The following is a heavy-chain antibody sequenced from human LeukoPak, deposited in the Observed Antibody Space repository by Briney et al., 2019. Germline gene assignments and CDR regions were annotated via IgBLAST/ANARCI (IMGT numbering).Heavy chain of an antibody. J-gene: IGHJ4*02. CDR1: GFTLSNYW. D-gene: IGHD4-17*01. Sequence: GGSLRLSCAVSGFTLSNYWMHWVRQAPGKGLVWVSRINPDGSSTIYADSVKGRFAISRDNAKNTLYLQMNSLRVEDTAVYYCTRMVTTLRDWGQGTLVTVSS. V-gene: IGHV3-74*01. CDR3: TRMVTTLRD. CDR2: INPDGSST.